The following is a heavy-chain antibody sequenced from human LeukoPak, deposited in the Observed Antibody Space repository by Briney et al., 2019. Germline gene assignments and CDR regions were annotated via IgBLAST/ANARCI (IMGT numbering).Heavy chain of an antibody. CDR1: GYTFTGYY. Sequence: ASVKVSCKASGYTFTGYYMHWVRQAPGQGLEWMGWINPNSGGTNYAQKFQGRVTITADKSTSTAYMELSSLRSEDTAVYYCARAGYCSSTSCSPGLYWGQGTLVTVSS. D-gene: IGHD2-2*01. CDR3: ARAGYCSSTSCSPGLY. J-gene: IGHJ4*02. CDR2: INPNSGGT. V-gene: IGHV1-2*02.